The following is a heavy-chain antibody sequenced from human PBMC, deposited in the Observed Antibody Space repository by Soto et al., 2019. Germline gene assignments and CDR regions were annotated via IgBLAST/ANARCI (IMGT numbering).Heavy chain of an antibody. D-gene: IGHD6-6*01. V-gene: IGHV4-59*01. Sequence: SETLSLTCTVSGGSISSYYWSWIRPPPGKGLEWIGYIYYSGSTNYNPSLKSRVTISVDTSKNQFSLKLSSVTAADTAVYYCAREVAARFMVFDYWGQGTLVTVSS. J-gene: IGHJ4*02. CDR2: IYYSGST. CDR1: GGSISSYY. CDR3: AREVAARFMVFDY.